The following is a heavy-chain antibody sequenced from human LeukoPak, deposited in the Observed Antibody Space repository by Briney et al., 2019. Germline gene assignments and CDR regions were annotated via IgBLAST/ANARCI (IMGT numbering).Heavy chain of an antibody. CDR3: ARGRLGYCSGGSCYSKAFDI. V-gene: IGHV4-31*03. CDR2: IYYSGST. Sequence: SETLSLTCTVSGGSISSGGYYWSWIRQHPGKGLEWIGYIYYSGSTYYNPSLKSRVTISVDTSKNQFSLKLSSVTAADTAVYYCARGRLGYCSGGSCYSKAFDIWGQGTMVTVSS. D-gene: IGHD2-15*01. CDR1: GGSISSGGYY. J-gene: IGHJ3*02.